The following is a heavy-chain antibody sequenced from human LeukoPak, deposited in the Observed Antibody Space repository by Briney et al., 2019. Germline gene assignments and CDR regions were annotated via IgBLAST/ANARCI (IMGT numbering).Heavy chain of an antibody. J-gene: IGHJ3*01. V-gene: IGHV3-9*01. Sequence: GASLRLSCAASAITFDDYGMDCVRLAPGKGREWLSGISWNSISIGYGAPVTGRFPISRDNANNSLYLLMNSLTVEDTALYYCAKEKGGGSDGFDVWGHGTMVTVSS. CDR2: ISWNSISI. CDR1: AITFDDYG. CDR3: AKEKGGGSDGFDV. D-gene: IGHD2-15*01.